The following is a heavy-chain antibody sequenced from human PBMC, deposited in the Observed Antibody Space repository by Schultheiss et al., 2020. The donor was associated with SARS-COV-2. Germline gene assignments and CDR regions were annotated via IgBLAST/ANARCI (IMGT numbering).Heavy chain of an antibody. CDR1: GFTFSSYS. D-gene: IGHD4-17*01. J-gene: IGHJ5*02. CDR3: ARDRTPTVTLPFDP. Sequence: GGSLRLSCAASGFTFSSYSMNWVRQAPGKGLEWVAVISYDGSNKYYADSVKGRFTISRDNSKNTLYLQMNSLRAEDTAVYYCARDRTPTVTLPFDPWGQGTLVTVSS. CDR2: ISYDGSNK. V-gene: IGHV3-30*03.